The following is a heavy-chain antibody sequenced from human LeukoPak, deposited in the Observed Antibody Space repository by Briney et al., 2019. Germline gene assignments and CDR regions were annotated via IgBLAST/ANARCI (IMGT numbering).Heavy chain of an antibody. V-gene: IGHV4-59*01. Sequence: PSETLSLTCTVSGGSISSYYWSWIRQPPGKGLEWIGYIYYSGSTNYNPSLKSRVTISVDTSKNQFSLKLSSVTAADTAVYYCARGFGYCSGGSCYAEYYLDYWGQGTLVTVSS. CDR2: IYYSGST. CDR1: GGSISSYY. D-gene: IGHD2-15*01. CDR3: ARGFGYCSGGSCYAEYYLDY. J-gene: IGHJ4*02.